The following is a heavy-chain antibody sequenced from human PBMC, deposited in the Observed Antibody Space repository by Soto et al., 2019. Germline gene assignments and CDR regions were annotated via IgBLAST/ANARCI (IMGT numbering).Heavy chain of an antibody. Sequence: PGGSLRLSCAASGFTFSSYSMNWVRQAPGKGLEWVSYISSSSSTIYHADSVKGRFTISRDNAKNSLYLQMSSLRAEDTAVYHCALSYYGSGTSFDYWGQGTLVTVSS. CDR2: ISSSSSTI. V-gene: IGHV3-48*01. CDR1: GFTFSSYS. J-gene: IGHJ4*02. CDR3: ALSYYGSGTSFDY. D-gene: IGHD3-10*01.